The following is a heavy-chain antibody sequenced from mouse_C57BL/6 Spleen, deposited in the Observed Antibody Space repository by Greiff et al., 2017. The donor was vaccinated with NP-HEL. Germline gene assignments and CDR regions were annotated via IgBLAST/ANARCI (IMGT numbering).Heavy chain of an antibody. J-gene: IGHJ2*01. D-gene: IGHD2-2*01. CDR2: IWSGGST. Sequence: VQGVESGPGLVQPSQSLSITCTVSGFSLTSYGVHWVRQSPGKGLEWLGVIWSGGSTDYNAAFISRLSISKDNSKSQVFFKMNSLQADDTAIYYCARHTMVTNYFDYWGQGTTLTVSS. CDR3: ARHTMVTNYFDY. CDR1: GFSLTSYG. V-gene: IGHV2-2*01.